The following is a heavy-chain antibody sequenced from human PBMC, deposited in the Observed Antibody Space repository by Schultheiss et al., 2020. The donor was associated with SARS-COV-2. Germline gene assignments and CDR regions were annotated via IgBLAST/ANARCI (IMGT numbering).Heavy chain of an antibody. CDR3: ARGFAPIDY. Sequence: SETLSLTCTVSGGSVSSGSYYWSWIRQPPGRGLEWIGYMYYSGSTSYKPSLKSRVTISVDTSKNQFSLKLSSVTAADTAVYYCARGFAPIDYWGQGTLVTVSS. V-gene: IGHV4-61*01. CDR1: GGSVSSGSYY. J-gene: IGHJ4*02. CDR2: MYYSGST.